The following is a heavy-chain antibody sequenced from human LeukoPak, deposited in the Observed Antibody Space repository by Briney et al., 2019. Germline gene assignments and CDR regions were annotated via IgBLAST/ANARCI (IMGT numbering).Heavy chain of an antibody. D-gene: IGHD4-17*01. J-gene: IGHJ6*02. CDR1: GFTFSNYG. CDR2: ISYDGTSQ. V-gene: IGHV3-30*18. CDR3: TKDKGYGDYYYYYGMDV. Sequence: GGSLRLSCAASGFTFSNYGMHWVRQAPGKGLEWVTSISYDGTSQYYADSVKGRFTISRDNSRNTMFLQMNSLRAEDTALYYCTKDKGYGDYYYYYGMDVWGQGTTVTVSS.